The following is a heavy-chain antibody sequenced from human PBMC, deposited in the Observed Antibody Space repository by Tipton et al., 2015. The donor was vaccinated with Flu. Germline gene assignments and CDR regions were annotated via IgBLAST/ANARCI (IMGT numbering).Heavy chain of an antibody. CDR2: VHQTGNT. Sequence: TLSLTCSVSGDSVGSDYFWGWIRQSPGMGLEWIGNVHQTGNTYYNPSLRSRVTIAIDRPKNQFSLRLTSVTTADTAVYFCARRDYSNYVSEPKNWFDPWGQGALVTVSS. CDR3: ARRDYSNYVSEPKNWFDP. V-gene: IGHV4-38-2*01. CDR1: GDSVGSDYF. D-gene: IGHD4-11*01. J-gene: IGHJ5*02.